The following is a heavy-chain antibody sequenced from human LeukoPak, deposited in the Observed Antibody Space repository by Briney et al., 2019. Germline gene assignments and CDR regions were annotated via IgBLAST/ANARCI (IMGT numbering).Heavy chain of an antibody. CDR2: INHSGST. CDR3: ARGGPPYYDILTETLDY. V-gene: IGHV4-34*01. J-gene: IGHJ4*02. Sequence: KPSETLSLTCAVYGGSFSGYYWGWIRQPPGKGLEWIGEINHSGSTNYNPSLKSRVTISVDTSKNQFSLKLSSVTAADTAVYYCARGGPPYYDILTETLDYWGQGTLVTVSS. CDR1: GGSFSGYY. D-gene: IGHD3-9*01.